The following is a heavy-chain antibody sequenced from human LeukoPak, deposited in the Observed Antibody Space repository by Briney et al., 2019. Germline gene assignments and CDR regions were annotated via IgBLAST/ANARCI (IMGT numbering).Heavy chain of an antibody. CDR2: ISAYNGNT. Sequence: ASVKVSCKASGYTFTSYGISWARQAPGQGLEWMGWISAYNGNTNYAQKLQGRVTMTTDTSTSTAYMELRSLRSDDTAVYYCARGDLGYCSGGSCYWFDPWGQGTLVTVSS. CDR1: GYTFTSYG. V-gene: IGHV1-18*01. D-gene: IGHD2-15*01. J-gene: IGHJ5*02. CDR3: ARGDLGYCSGGSCYWFDP.